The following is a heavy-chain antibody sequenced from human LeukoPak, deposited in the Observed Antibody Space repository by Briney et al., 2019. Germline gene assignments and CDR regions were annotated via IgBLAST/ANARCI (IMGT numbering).Heavy chain of an antibody. V-gene: IGHV3-23*01. Sequence: GGSLRLSCAASGFTFSSYAMSWVRQASGKGLEWVSAISGSGGSTYYADSVKGRFTISRDNSKNTLYLQMNSLRAEDTAVYYCAKGPITMIVVGSLFFDYWGQGTLVTVSS. J-gene: IGHJ4*02. D-gene: IGHD3-22*01. CDR3: AKGPITMIVVGSLFFDY. CDR2: ISGSGGST. CDR1: GFTFSSYA.